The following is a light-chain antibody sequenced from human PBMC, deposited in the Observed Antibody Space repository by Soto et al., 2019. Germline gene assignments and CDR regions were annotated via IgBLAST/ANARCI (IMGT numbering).Light chain of an antibody. J-gene: IGKJ1*01. CDR2: AAS. CDR1: QSISSY. CDR3: QQSYSSPPGT. V-gene: IGKV1-39*01. Sequence: DIQMTQSPSSLSASIGDRVTITCRSSQSISSYLIWYQQKPGKAPKLLIYAASDLQSGVPSRFSGSGSGTDFTLTISSLQPEDFATYYCQQSYSSPPGTFGQGTKVDIK.